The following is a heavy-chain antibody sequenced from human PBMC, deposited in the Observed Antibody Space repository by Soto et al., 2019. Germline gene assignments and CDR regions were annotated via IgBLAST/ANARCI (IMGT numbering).Heavy chain of an antibody. D-gene: IGHD2-15*01. J-gene: IGHJ4*02. Sequence: PGGSLRLSCAASGFTFSSYAMSWVLQAPWKGLEWVSAISGSGGSTYYADSVKGRFTISRDNSKNTLYLQMNSLRAEDTAVYYCAKDQHKFKSIVVVVAACFDYWGQGTLVTVSS. CDR2: ISGSGGST. CDR3: AKDQHKFKSIVVVVAACFDY. V-gene: IGHV3-23*01. CDR1: GFTFSSYA.